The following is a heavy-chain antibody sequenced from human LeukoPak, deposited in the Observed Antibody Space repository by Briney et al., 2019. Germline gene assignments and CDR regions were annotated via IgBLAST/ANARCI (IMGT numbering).Heavy chain of an antibody. CDR3: ARGGARYCSGGSCSHLPYYYYYMDV. J-gene: IGHJ6*03. CDR1: GGSFSGYY. V-gene: IGHV4-34*01. D-gene: IGHD2-15*01. Sequence: SETLSLTCAVYGGSFSGYYWSWIRQPPGKGLEWIGEINHNGSTNYNPSLKSRVTISVDTSKNQFSLKLSSVTAADTAVYYCARGGARYCSGGSCSHLPYYYYYMDVWGKGTTVTVSS. CDR2: INHNGST.